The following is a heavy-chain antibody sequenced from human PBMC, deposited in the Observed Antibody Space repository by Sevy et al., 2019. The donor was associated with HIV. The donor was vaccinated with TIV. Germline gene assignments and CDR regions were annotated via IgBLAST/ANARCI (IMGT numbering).Heavy chain of an antibody. Sequence: SETLSLTCAVSGGSISSGGYSRSWIRQPPGKGLEWIGYIYHSGSTYYNPSLKSRVTISVDRSKNQFSLKLSSVTAADTAVYYCARASNCGGDCHDAFDIWGQGTMVTVSS. D-gene: IGHD2-21*01. V-gene: IGHV4-30-2*01. CDR2: IYHSGST. CDR1: GGSISSGGYS. CDR3: ARASNCGGDCHDAFDI. J-gene: IGHJ3*02.